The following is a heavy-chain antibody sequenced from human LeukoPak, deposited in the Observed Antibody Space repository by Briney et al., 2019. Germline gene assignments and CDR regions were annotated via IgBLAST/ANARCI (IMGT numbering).Heavy chain of an antibody. J-gene: IGHJ4*02. CDR2: IIPIFGTA. V-gene: IGHV1-69*05. CDR3: ARETPGGITGTTLGY. D-gene: IGHD1-20*01. CDR1: GGTFSSYA. Sequence: SVKVSCKASGGTFSSYAISWVRQAPGQGLEWMGGIIPIFGTANYAQKFQGRVTITTDESTSTAYMELGSLRSEDTAVYYCARETPGGITGTTLGYWGQGTLVTVSS.